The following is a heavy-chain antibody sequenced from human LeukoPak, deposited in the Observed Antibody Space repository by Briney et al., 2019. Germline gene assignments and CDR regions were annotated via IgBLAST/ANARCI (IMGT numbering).Heavy chain of an antibody. CDR3: ARGVGDYYGSSGYYDFDY. J-gene: IGHJ4*02. CDR1: GGSFSGYY. V-gene: IGHV4-34*01. CDR2: ISHSGIT. D-gene: IGHD3-22*01. Sequence: SETLSLTCAVYGGSFSGYYWSWIRQPPGKGLEWIGEISHSGITNYNPSLKSRVTIPVDTSKNQFSLKLSSVTAADTAVYYCARGVGDYYGSSGYYDFDYWGQGTLVTVSS.